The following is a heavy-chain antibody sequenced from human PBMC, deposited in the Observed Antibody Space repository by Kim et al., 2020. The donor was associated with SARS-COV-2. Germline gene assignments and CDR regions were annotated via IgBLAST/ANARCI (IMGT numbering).Heavy chain of an antibody. Sequence: GGSLRLSCAASGFTVSSNYMSWVRQAPGKGLEWVSVIYSGGSTYYADSVKGRFTISRDNSKNTLYLQMNSLRAEDTAVYYCASRKPDKNYDFWSGYYNDAFDIWGQGTMVTVSS. CDR1: GFTVSSNY. CDR3: ASRKPDKNYDFWSGYYNDAFDI. D-gene: IGHD3-3*01. J-gene: IGHJ3*02. V-gene: IGHV3-53*01. CDR2: IYSGGST.